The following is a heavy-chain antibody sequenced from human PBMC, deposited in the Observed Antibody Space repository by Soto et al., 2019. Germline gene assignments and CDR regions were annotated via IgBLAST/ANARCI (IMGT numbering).Heavy chain of an antibody. Sequence: GGSLRLSCAASGFTFSSYGMRWVRQAPGKGLEWVAVISYDGSNKYYADSVKGRFTISRDNSKNTLYLQMNSLRAEDTAVYYCAKDEVLVEVVARDYYGMDVWVQGTTVTVSS. CDR2: ISYDGSNK. V-gene: IGHV3-30*18. J-gene: IGHJ6*02. CDR1: GFTFSSYG. CDR3: AKDEVLVEVVARDYYGMDV. D-gene: IGHD2-15*01.